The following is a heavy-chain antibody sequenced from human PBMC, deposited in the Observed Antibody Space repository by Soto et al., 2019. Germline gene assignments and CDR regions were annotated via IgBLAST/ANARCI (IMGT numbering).Heavy chain of an antibody. Sequence: QVQLVQSGAEVKKPGSSVKVSCKASGGTFSSHVFNWVRQAPGQGLEWMGGIMPIIGTANYAQKFQGRVTITADESKSTAYMELSSLRSEDTAVYYCARDLAFRDGNISHLDYWGQGTLVTVSS. D-gene: IGHD3-3*02. CDR2: IMPIIGTA. V-gene: IGHV1-69*01. CDR3: ARDLAFRDGNISHLDY. J-gene: IGHJ4*02. CDR1: GGTFSSHV.